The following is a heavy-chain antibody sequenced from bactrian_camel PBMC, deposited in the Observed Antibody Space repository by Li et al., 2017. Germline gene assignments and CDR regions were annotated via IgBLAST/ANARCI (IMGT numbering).Heavy chain of an antibody. CDR3: AAGQLYGTYRDGLDYPN. CDR2: LWIGGVTT. Sequence: VQLVESGGGSVQAGGSLTLSCAAGRYNYKRNCMGWFRQRPGKDREGLAVLWIGGVTTTYADSVKGRFIITRDKAKDLVYLQMNGLQPEDTGIYYCAAGQLYGTYRDGLDYPNRGQGTQVTVS. D-gene: IGHD6*01. J-gene: IGHJ4*01. CDR1: RYNYKRNC. V-gene: IGHV3S53*01.